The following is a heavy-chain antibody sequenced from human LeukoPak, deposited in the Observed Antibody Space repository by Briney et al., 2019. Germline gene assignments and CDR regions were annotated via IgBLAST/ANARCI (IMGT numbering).Heavy chain of an antibody. Sequence: GSLRLSCPASGFTLNNYAMSWVRQAPGKGLEWVSAFSGSGGSTYYADSVKGRFTISRDNSKNTLYLQMNSLRAGDTAVYYCATSGLSRFGFWGQGTLVTVSS. D-gene: IGHD2/OR15-2a*01. J-gene: IGHJ4*02. CDR1: GFTLNNYA. V-gene: IGHV3-23*01. CDR3: ATSGLSRFGF. CDR2: FSGSGGST.